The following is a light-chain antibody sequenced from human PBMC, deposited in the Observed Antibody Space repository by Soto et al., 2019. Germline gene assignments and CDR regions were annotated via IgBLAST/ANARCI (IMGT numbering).Light chain of an antibody. V-gene: IGKV1-5*01. J-gene: IGKJ1*01. CDR3: QQYNSYSWT. CDR2: DAS. CDR1: QSISSW. Sequence: VHMTRCPSTLSASVGDRVTITCRASQSISSWLAWDQQKPGKAPKLLIYDASSLESGVPSRFSGSGSGTEFTLTISSLQPDDFATYYCQQYNSYSWTFGQGTKVDIK.